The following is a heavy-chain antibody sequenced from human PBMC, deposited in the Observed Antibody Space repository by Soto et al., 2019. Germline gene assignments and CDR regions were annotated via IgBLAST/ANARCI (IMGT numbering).Heavy chain of an antibody. D-gene: IGHD3-10*01. V-gene: IGHV4-31*03. CDR2: IYYSGNT. CDR3: ARVSSDWFDP. J-gene: IGHJ5*02. CDR1: GDPLNTGGYY. Sequence: QVQLQESGPGLVEPSQTLALTCTVSGDPLNTGGYYWSWIRHPPGKGLEWLGYIYYSGNTYYNPSLKGRVNISGDMSKKQFSLRLSSVTAADTAVYHCARVSSDWFDPWGPGIQVTVSS.